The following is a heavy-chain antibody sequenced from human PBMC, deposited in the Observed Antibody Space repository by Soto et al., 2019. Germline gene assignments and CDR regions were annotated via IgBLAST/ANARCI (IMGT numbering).Heavy chain of an antibody. CDR1: GGSISSGGYY. CDR3: ARVFEMKWLGGWFDP. CDR2: IYYSGST. D-gene: IGHD3-22*01. V-gene: IGHV4-31*03. J-gene: IGHJ5*02. Sequence: PSETLSLTCTVSGGSISSGGYYWSWIRQHPGKGLEWIGYIYYSGSTYYNPSLKSRVTILEDTSKNQFSLKLSSVTAADTAVYYCARVFEMKWLGGWFDPWGQGTLVTVSS.